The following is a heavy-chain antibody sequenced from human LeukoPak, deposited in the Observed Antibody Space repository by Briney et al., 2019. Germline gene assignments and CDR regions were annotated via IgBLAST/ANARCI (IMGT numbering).Heavy chain of an antibody. D-gene: IGHD3-3*01. CDR3: ARGPYDFWSGYYDSDYYYYYMDV. CDR1: GYTFTSYD. V-gene: IGHV1-8*03. Sequence: RASVKVSCKASGYTFTSYDINWVRRATGQGLEWMGWMNPNSGNTGYAQKFQGRVTITRNTSISTAYMELSSLRSEDTAVYYCARGPYDFWSGYYDSDYYYYYMDVWGKGTTVTVSS. CDR2: MNPNSGNT. J-gene: IGHJ6*03.